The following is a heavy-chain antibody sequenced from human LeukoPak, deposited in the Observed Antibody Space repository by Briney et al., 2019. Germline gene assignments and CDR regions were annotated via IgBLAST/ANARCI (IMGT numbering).Heavy chain of an antibody. J-gene: IGHJ4*02. CDR1: GFTFDDYA. CDR2: ISWNSGSI. CDR3: AKEISTAGEFDY. Sequence: GGSLRLSCAASGFTFDDYAMHWVRQAPGKGLEWVSGISWNSGSIDCADSVKGRFTISRDNAKSSLYLQMNSLRVEDTALYYCAKEISTAGEFDYWGQGTLVTVSS. V-gene: IGHV3-9*01. D-gene: IGHD6-19*01.